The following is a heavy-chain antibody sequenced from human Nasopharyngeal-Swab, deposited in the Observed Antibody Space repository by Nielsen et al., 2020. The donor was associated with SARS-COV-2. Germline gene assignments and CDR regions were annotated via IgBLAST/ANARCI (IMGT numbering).Heavy chain of an antibody. CDR1: GYSISSDNY. V-gene: IGHV4-38-2*01. CDR2: VYHSGST. Sequence: SETLSLTCAVSGYSISSDNYWAWIRQSSGKGLEWIGSVYHSGSTYYNPSLKSRATISVDTSNNQFSLKLTSVTAADTAVYYCGRHGAGTGGNRVYYYCYVNVWGKGTTVTVSS. D-gene: IGHD1-1*01. J-gene: IGHJ6*03. CDR3: GRHGAGTGGNRVYYYCYVNV.